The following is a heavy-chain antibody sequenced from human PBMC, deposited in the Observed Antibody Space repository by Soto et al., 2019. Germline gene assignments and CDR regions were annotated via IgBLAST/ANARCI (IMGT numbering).Heavy chain of an antibody. D-gene: IGHD3-10*01. CDR3: ARDVYYGSGSYYNVSSY. CDR1: GFTFSSYS. Sequence: PGGSLRLSCAASGFTFSSYSMNWVRQAPGKGLEWVSSISSSSSYIYYADSVKGRFTISRDNAKNSLYLQKNSLRAEDTAVYYCARDVYYGSGSYYNVSSYWGQGTLVTVSS. J-gene: IGHJ4*02. CDR2: ISSSSSYI. V-gene: IGHV3-21*01.